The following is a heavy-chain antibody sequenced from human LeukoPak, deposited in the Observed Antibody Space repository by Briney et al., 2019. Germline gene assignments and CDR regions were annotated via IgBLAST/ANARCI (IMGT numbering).Heavy chain of an antibody. CDR1: GFTFSSYA. Sequence: GGSLRLSCAASGFTFSSYAMHWVRQAPGKGLEWVAVISYDGSNKYYADSVKGRFTISRDNSKNTLYLQMNSLRAEDTAVYYCVKDRFSTSPSYFDYWGQGTLVAVSS. J-gene: IGHJ4*02. D-gene: IGHD2-2*01. CDR2: ISYDGSNK. CDR3: VKDRFSTSPSYFDY. V-gene: IGHV3-30-3*01.